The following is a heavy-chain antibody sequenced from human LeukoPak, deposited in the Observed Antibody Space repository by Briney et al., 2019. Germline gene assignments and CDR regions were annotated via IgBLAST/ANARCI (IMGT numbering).Heavy chain of an antibody. J-gene: IGHJ4*02. CDR3: AKDKKWHGSYYSDY. D-gene: IGHD5-12*01. Sequence: GGSLRLSCTASEFTLSNYAMSWVRQAPGKGLEWVSLISGSGATTYYADSVKGRFTISRDNSKNTLYLQLNTLRAEDTAVYYCAKDKKWHGSYYSDYWGRGTLVTVSS. CDR2: ISGSGATT. V-gene: IGHV3-23*01. CDR1: EFTLSNYA.